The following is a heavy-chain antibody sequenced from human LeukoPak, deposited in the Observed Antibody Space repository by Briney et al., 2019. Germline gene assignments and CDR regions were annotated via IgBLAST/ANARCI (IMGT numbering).Heavy chain of an antibody. V-gene: IGHV3-7*04. CDR2: IRQDGSQK. Sequence: GGPLRLSCAASGFTFSSYWMTWARPAPGKGLEGVASIRQDGSQKYYVDSVKGRFTISRDNAKNSLYLQMSSLRAEHTAVYYCGRSLVYSDYWGQGTLVTVSS. CDR3: GRSLVYSDY. D-gene: IGHD3-9*01. J-gene: IGHJ4*02. CDR1: GFTFSSYW.